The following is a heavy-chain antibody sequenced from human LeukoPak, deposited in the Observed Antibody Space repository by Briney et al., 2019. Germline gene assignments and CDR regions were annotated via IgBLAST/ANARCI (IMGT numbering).Heavy chain of an antibody. CDR1: GFTFSSYA. J-gene: IGHJ4*02. CDR2: ISYDGSNK. D-gene: IGHD3-22*01. V-gene: IGHV3-30*04. Sequence: GGSLRLSCAASGFTFSSYAMHWVRQAPGRGLEWVAVISYDGSNKYYADSVKGRFTISRDNSKNTLYLRMNSLRAEDTAVYYCARWRYDSSDPSFDYWGQGTLVTVSS. CDR3: ARWRYDSSDPSFDY.